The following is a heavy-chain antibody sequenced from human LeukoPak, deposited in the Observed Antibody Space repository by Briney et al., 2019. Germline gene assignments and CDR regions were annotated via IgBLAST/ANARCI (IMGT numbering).Heavy chain of an antibody. CDR3: AKGTRSRPYDYYAMDV. CDR1: GFRFSSLA. J-gene: IGHJ6*02. CDR2: ISGSGGST. D-gene: IGHD6-19*01. V-gene: IGHV3-23*01. Sequence: GGSLRHSCAVSGFRFSSLAMSWVRQAPGKGLEWVSAISGSGGSTYYADSVKGRFTISRDNSKNTLYLQMNSLRAEDTAVYYCAKGTRSRPYDYYAMDVWGQGTTVTVSS.